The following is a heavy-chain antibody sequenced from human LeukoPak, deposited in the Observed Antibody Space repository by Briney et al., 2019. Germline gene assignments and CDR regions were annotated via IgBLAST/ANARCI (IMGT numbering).Heavy chain of an antibody. CDR2: ISYDGSNK. V-gene: IGHV3-30-3*02. D-gene: IGHD6-13*01. J-gene: IGHJ4*02. Sequence: PGGSLRLSCAASGLSFSSYAMHWVRQAPGKGLEWVAVISYDGSNKYYADSVKGRFTISRDNSKNTLYLQMNSLRAEDTAVYYCAKDKPWEQQLKYWGQGTLVSVSS. CDR1: GLSFSSYA. CDR3: AKDKPWEQQLKY.